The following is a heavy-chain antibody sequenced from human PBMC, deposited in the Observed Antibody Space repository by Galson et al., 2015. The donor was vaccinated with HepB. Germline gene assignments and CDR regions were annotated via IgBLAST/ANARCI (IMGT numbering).Heavy chain of an antibody. CDR3: ATRYTARLDY. J-gene: IGHJ4*02. CDR1: GGSISNSDYY. D-gene: IGHD3-16*02. V-gene: IGHV4-61*08. CDR2: ISYSGST. Sequence: ETLSLTCTVPGGSISNSDYYWSWIRQHPGKGLEFIGYISYSGSTSYNPSLESRATMSLDTSKNQFSLNLSSVTAADTAVYYCATRYTARLDYWGQGTLVIVSS.